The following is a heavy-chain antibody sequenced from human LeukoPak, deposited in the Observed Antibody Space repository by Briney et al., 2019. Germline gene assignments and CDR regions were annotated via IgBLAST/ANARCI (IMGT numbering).Heavy chain of an antibody. CDR1: GFTFRNYG. CDR2: IWFDGSKT. Sequence: GGSLRLSCAASGFTFRNYGMHWVRQAPGKGLGWVGVIWFDGSKTRYADSVKGRFTISRDDSKNTVYLQMSSLRVEDTAVYYCARGNFPNCDGDCFDSWGQGTLVTVSS. J-gene: IGHJ4*02. V-gene: IGHV3-33*01. CDR3: ARGNFPNCDGDCFDS. D-gene: IGHD2-21*02.